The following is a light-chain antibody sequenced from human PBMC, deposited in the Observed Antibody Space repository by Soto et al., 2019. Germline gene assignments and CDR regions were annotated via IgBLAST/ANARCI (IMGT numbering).Light chain of an antibody. V-gene: IGLV1-40*01. Sequence: QSVLTQPPSVSGAPGQRVTISCIGSSSNIGAGYHVHWYQHLPGTAPKLLIYGDSSRPSGVPDRFSGSKSGTSASLAITGLQAEDEADYYCQSYDNSLSAPFVFGTGTKVTVL. CDR2: GDS. J-gene: IGLJ1*01. CDR3: QSYDNSLSAPFV. CDR1: SSNIGAGYH.